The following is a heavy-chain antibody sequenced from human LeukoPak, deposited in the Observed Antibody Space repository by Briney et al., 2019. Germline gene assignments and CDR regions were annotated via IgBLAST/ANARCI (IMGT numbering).Heavy chain of an antibody. J-gene: IGHJ5*02. CDR3: ARERYYYDSSGLWFDP. Sequence: GGSLRLSCAASGFTFSSYAMHWVRRAPGKGLEYVSAISSNGGSTYYANSVKGRFTISRDNSKNTLYLQMGSLRAEDMAVYYCARERYYYDSSGLWFDPWGQGTLVTVSS. D-gene: IGHD3-22*01. CDR2: ISSNGGST. V-gene: IGHV3-64*01. CDR1: GFTFSSYA.